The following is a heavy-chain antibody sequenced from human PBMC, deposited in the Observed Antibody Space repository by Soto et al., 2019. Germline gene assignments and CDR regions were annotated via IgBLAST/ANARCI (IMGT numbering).Heavy chain of an antibody. CDR2: ISAYNGNT. CDR3: ARDERDYGDKRPNYNWFDP. CDR1: GYTFTSYG. D-gene: IGHD4-17*01. Sequence: GASVKVSCKASGYTFTSYGISWVRQAPGQGLEWMGWISAYNGNTNYAQKLQGRVTMTTDTSTSTANMELRSLRSDDTAVYYCARDERDYGDKRPNYNWFDPWGQGTLVTVSS. J-gene: IGHJ5*02. V-gene: IGHV1-18*01.